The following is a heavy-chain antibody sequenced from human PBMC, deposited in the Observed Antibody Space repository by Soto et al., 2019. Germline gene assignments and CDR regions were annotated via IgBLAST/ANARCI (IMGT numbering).Heavy chain of an antibody. D-gene: IGHD2-2*01. CDR2: IIPIFGTA. Sequence: SVKVSCKASGGTFSSDAIRWVRQAPGQGLEWMGGIIPIFGTANYAQKFQGRVTITADESTSTAYMELSSLRSEDTAVYYCARGKYQLLCIAAAVRYYYYGMDVWS. CDR1: GGTFSSDA. V-gene: IGHV1-69*13. CDR3: ARGKYQLLCIAAAVRYYYYGMDV. J-gene: IGHJ6*02.